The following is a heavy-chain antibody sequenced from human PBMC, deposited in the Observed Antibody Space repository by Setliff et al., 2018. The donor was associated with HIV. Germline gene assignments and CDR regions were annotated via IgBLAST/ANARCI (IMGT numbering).Heavy chain of an antibody. CDR3: AAGYTSSSGY. CDR1: GYTFTSYY. V-gene: IGHV1-46*01. J-gene: IGHJ4*02. Sequence: ASVKVSCKASGYTFTSYYIHWVRQAPGQGLEWMGIINPSGGSTTYAQKFQGRVTMTRDTSTSTVYMELSSLTSEDPAVYYCAAGYTSSSGYWGQGTLVTVSS. D-gene: IGHD5-18*01. CDR2: INPSGGST.